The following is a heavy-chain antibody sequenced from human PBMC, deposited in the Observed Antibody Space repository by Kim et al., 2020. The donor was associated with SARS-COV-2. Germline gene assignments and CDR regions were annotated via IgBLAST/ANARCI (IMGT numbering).Heavy chain of an antibody. Sequence: GGSLRLSCAASGLTFNPAYLTWVRQAPGKGLEWVGRVKTDGRAADYAAPVKGRFAISKDDSKNTRYLQMNSLPTEDTAVYYCTTKGLLAAGVYFWGQGTLVSPSS. V-gene: IGHV3-15*01. CDR2: VKTDGRAA. D-gene: IGHD6-13*01. CDR3: TTKGLLAAGVYF. J-gene: IGHJ4*02. CDR1: GLTFNPAY.